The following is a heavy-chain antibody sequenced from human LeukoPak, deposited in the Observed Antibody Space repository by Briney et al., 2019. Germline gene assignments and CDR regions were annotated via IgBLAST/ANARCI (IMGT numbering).Heavy chain of an antibody. J-gene: IGHJ4*02. CDR1: GDSISYFY. V-gene: IGHV4-4*07. D-gene: IGHD3-9*01. Sequence: SETLSLTCSVSGDSISYFYWSWIRQAAGKGLEWIGRISGSGSTDYNASLKSRVTMSVDTSKNQLSLKVISVTAADTAVYYCARRARYFDWLLYASPFDYWGQGTLVTVSS. CDR2: ISGSGST. CDR3: ARRARYFDWLLYASPFDY.